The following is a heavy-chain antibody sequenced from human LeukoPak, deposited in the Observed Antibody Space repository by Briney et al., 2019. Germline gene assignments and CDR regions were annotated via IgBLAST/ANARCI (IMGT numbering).Heavy chain of an antibody. J-gene: IGHJ4*02. D-gene: IGHD3-22*01. CDR3: AKEDDSSGYYPPFDY. Sequence: GGSLRLSCAASGFTVSSNYMSWVRQAPGKGLEWVSVTYSNGRTYYADSVKGRFTISRDISKNTLYLQMNSLRAEDTAVYYCAKEDDSSGYYPPFDYWGQGTLVTVSS. CDR2: TYSNGRT. V-gene: IGHV3-53*01. CDR1: GFTVSSNY.